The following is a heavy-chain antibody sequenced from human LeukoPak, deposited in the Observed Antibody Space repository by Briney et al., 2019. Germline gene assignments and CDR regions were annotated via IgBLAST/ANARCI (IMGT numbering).Heavy chain of an antibody. J-gene: IGHJ4*02. V-gene: IGHV1-2*02. CDR2: INPNSGST. CDR1: GYTLPGYY. D-gene: IGHD6-6*01. Sequence: GASVKDSCKASGYTLPGYYMHWVRQAPGQGVGWVGWINPNSGSTNYAQKFQGRVTMTRDTSNSTAYMELSRLRSDDTAVYYCAREHSSSSGKVFDYWGQGTLVTVSS. CDR3: AREHSSSSGKVFDY.